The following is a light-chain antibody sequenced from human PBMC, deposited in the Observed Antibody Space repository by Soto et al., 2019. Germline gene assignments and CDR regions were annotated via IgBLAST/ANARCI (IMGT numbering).Light chain of an antibody. Sequence: DIQLTQSPSTLSASVGDRVTVTCRASKSVSSWLAWYQQKPGEAPKLLVYGASRLQSGVPSRFSGSGSGTEFTLIITSLQPDDFETYYCQQYDTYPYTFGQGTKV. V-gene: IGKV1-5*03. J-gene: IGKJ1*01. CDR3: QQYDTYPYT. CDR2: GAS. CDR1: KSVSSW.